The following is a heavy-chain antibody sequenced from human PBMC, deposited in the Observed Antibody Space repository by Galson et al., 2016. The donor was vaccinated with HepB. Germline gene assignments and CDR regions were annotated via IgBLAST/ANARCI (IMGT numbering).Heavy chain of an antibody. CDR2: IALDSGDI. J-gene: IGHJ3*02. D-gene: IGHD1-14*01. CDR3: AAPDKYDAFEI. CDR1: GFTFPSST. V-gene: IGHV1-58*02. Sequence: SVKVSCKASGFTFPSSTMQWVRQARGQPLEWIGWIALDSGDIKYAQKFQERVTIIRDMSTSTAFMELRSLRSEDTAVYFCAAPDKYDAFEIWGQGTMVTVSS.